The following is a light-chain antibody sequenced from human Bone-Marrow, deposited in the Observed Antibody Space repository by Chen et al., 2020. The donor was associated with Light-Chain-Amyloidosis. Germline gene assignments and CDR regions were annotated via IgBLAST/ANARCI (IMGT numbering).Light chain of an antibody. CDR2: DDS. CDR1: NIGSTS. V-gene: IGLV3-21*02. Sequence: SYVLTQPSSVSVAPGQTATIACGGNNIGSTSVHWYQQTPGQAPLLVVYDDSDRPSGIPERWSGSNSENTATLTISRVEAGDEADYYCQVWDRSSDRPVFGGGTKLTVL. J-gene: IGLJ3*02. CDR3: QVWDRSSDRPV.